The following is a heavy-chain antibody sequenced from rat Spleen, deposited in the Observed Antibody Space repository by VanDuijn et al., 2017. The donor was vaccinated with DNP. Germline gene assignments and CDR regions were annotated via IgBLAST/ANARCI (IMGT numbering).Heavy chain of an antibody. V-gene: IGHV8S18*01. CDR2: IDWEGDK. J-gene: IGHJ3*01. CDR1: GFSLSSSGMV. D-gene: IGHD1-1*01. CDR3: ARPYYPSNWFVY. Sequence: LQPSKTLSLTCSFSGFSLSSSGMVVDWIRRPSGKNLEWLAAIDWEGDKYYDPSLKSRLTVSKDTSNTQVFLKITSVDIADTATYYCARPYYPSNWFVYWGQGTLVTVSS.